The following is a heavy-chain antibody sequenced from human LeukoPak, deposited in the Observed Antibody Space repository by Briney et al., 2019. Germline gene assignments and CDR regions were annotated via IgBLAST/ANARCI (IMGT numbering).Heavy chain of an antibody. CDR3: ARSKWGYAFDI. J-gene: IGHJ3*02. D-gene: IGHD7-27*01. CDR1: DDSITMYY. V-gene: IGHV4-59*01. CDR2: AYYSGST. Sequence: SETLSLTCSVSDDSITMYYWTWIRQPPGKGLERIGYAYYSGSTNYNPSLKSRVTISADTSKNQFSLKLSSVTAADTALYYCARSKWGYAFDIWGQGTMVTVSP.